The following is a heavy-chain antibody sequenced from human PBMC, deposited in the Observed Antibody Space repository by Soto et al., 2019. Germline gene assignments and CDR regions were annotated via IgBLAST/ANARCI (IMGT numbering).Heavy chain of an antibody. Sequence: PGGSLRLSFAASGFTLSGYAMDWVRQAPGKGLEYVSGISSNGVGTYYANSVQGRFTISRDNSKTTVYFQMGSLRPEDMAVYYCARRARPDFYYMAVWGKGTTVTVSS. V-gene: IGHV3-64*01. CDR2: ISSNGVGT. J-gene: IGHJ6*03. CDR3: ARRARPDFYYMAV. D-gene: IGHD6-6*01. CDR1: GFTLSGYA.